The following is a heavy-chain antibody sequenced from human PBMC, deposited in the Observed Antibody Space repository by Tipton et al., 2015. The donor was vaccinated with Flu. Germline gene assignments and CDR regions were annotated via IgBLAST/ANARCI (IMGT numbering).Heavy chain of an antibody. CDR1: GDTFSSYA. CDR3: ARSGGITIYGVAPYYYYYGMDV. V-gene: IGHV1-69*01. Sequence: QLVQSGAEVKKPGSSVKVSCKASGDTFSSYAINWVRQAPGQGLEWMGGIIPLFGTSNYPQKFQGRVTITANESTSTAYMELTSLGSEDSAVYYCARSGGITIYGVAPYYYYYGMDVWGQGTPVTVSS. CDR2: IIPLFGTS. J-gene: IGHJ6*02. D-gene: IGHD3-3*01.